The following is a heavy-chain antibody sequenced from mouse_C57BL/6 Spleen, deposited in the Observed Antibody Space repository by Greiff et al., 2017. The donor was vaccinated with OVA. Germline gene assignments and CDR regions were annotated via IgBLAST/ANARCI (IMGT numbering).Heavy chain of an antibody. CDR2: IHPNSGST. J-gene: IGHJ2*01. Sequence: QVHVKQPGAELVKPGASVKLSCKASGYTFTSYWMHWVKQRPGQGLEWIGMIHPNSGSTNYNEKFKSKATLPLDKSASTAYMQLSSLTSEDSAVYYCARGYDGSRGYFDYWGQGTTLTVAS. CDR3: ARGYDGSRGYFDY. V-gene: IGHV1-64*01. D-gene: IGHD1-1*01. CDR1: GYTFTSYW.